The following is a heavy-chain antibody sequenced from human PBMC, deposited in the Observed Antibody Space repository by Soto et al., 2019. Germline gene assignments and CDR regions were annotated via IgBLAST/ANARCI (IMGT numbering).Heavy chain of an antibody. D-gene: IGHD3-22*01. CDR1: GGSISSSDYY. CDR3: ARQEGYLAGCQGF. J-gene: IGHJ4*02. V-gene: IGHV4-39*01. Sequence: QMHLQESGPGLVKPSETLSLTCNVSGGSISSSDYYWGWVRQPPGEGLEWVGSTYYNGLTNYNPSFPSRVTISQDTSKNQFFLKMRSVDAADTAVYYCARQEGYLAGCQGFWGQGTLVTVSS. CDR2: TYYNGLT.